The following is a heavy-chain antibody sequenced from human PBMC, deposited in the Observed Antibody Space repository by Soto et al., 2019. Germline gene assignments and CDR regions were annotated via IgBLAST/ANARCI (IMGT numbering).Heavy chain of an antibody. J-gene: IGHJ4*02. CDR3: ATGGYGSGSYYNLIAV. CDR2: FDPEDGET. D-gene: IGHD3-10*01. V-gene: IGHV1-24*01. CDR1: GYTLTELS. Sequence: GASVKVSCKVSGYTLTELSMHWVRQAPGKGLEWMGGFDPEDGETIYAQKFQGRVTMTEDTSTDTAYMELSSLRSEDTAVYYCATGGYGSGSYYNLIAVWGQGTLVTVSS.